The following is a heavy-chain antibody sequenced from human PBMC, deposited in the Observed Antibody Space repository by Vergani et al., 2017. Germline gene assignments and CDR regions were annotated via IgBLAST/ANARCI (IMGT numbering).Heavy chain of an antibody. V-gene: IGHV4-34*01. CDR3: ARVNTETNGHLYYYYYMDV. Sequence: QVQLQQWGGGLLKPSETLSLTCVVNGGSFTSYHWTWIRQSPGEGLEWVGEIDHTGRPDYNPSLKSGLTMSVDKSRNQFSLTLNSVTATDTAIYFCARVNTETNGHLYYYYYMDVWGQGTAVTVS. J-gene: IGHJ6*03. CDR1: GGSFTSYH. D-gene: IGHD4-11*01. CDR2: IDHTGRP.